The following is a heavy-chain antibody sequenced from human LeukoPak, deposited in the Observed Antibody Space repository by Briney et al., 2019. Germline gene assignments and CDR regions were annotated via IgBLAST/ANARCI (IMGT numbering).Heavy chain of an antibody. V-gene: IGHV4-39*02. D-gene: IGHD3-16*01. CDR3: AKLWGGVQLWGD. J-gene: IGHJ4*02. CDR1: GGSIITTDDY. CDR2: IRYGGNT. Sequence: SETLSLTCTVSGGSIITTDDYWGWIRQPPGQGLEWIATIRYGGNTYYNPSLKSRVAISVDTSKNHLSLKMTSVTAADTAVYYCAKLWGGVQLWGDWGQGTLVPVSS.